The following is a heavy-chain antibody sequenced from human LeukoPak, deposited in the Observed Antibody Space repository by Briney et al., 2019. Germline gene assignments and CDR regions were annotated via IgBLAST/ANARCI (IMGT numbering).Heavy chain of an antibody. Sequence: NSSETLSLTCAVYGGSFSGYYWSWIRQPPGKGLEWIGEINHSGSTNYNPSLKSRVTISVDTSKNQFSLKLSSVTAADTAVYYCAREKGYSFFGVWGKGTTVTVSS. J-gene: IGHJ6*04. CDR2: INHSGST. CDR1: GGSFSGYY. V-gene: IGHV4-34*01. D-gene: IGHD5-18*01. CDR3: AREKGYSFFGV.